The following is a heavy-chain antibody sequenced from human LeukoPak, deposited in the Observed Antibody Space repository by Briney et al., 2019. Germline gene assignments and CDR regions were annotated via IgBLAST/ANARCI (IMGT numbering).Heavy chain of an antibody. CDR3: ATVSMTRGRGYIDY. J-gene: IGHJ4*02. V-gene: IGHV1-24*01. Sequence: ASVKVSCKVSGYTLTELSMHRVRQAPGKGLEWMGGFGPEDGETIYAQKFQGRVTMTEDTSTDTAYMELSSLRSEDTAVYYCATVSMTRGRGYIDYWGQGTLVTVSS. CDR2: FGPEDGET. D-gene: IGHD3-16*01. CDR1: GYTLTELS.